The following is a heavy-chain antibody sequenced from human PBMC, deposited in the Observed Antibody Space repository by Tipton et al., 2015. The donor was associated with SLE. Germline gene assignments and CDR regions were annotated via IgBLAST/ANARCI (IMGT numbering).Heavy chain of an antibody. V-gene: IGHV5-51*03. CDR1: GYTFVSYW. D-gene: IGHD5-18*01. CDR3: ARSRYTYGYGFDY. CDR2: IYPSDSDT. Sequence: VQLVQSGAEVKKPGESLKISCKGSGYTFVSYWIGWVRQMPGKGLEWMGIIYPSDSDTRYSPSFQGQVTISVDKSIDTAYLQWDSLRASDTAMYYCARSRYTYGYGFDYWGQGTMVTVSS. J-gene: IGHJ3*01.